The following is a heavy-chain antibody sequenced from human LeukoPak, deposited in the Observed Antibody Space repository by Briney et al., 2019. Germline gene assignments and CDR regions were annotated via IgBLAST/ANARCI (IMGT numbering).Heavy chain of an antibody. D-gene: IGHD2-2*01. V-gene: IGHV4-38-2*01. J-gene: IGHJ4*02. Sequence: SETLSLTCAVSGYSITSGYYWGWIRQPPGKGLEWIGSIYHSGSTYYNPSLKTRVTISVDTSKNQFSLKLSSVTAADTAVYYCARLYLRDHCSSTSCYGLYFDYWGQGTLDTVSS. CDR2: IYHSGST. CDR1: GYSITSGYY. CDR3: ARLYLRDHCSSTSCYGLYFDY.